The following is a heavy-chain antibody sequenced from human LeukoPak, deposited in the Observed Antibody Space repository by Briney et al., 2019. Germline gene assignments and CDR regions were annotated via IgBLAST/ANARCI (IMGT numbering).Heavy chain of an antibody. V-gene: IGHV3-33*06. Sequence: GGSLRLSCAASGFTFSDYYMSWIRQAPGKGLEWVAVIWYDGSNKYYADSVKGRFTISRDNSKNTLYLQMNSLRAEDTAVYYCAKAVQWLIPFDYWGQGTLVTVSS. CDR3: AKAVQWLIPFDY. J-gene: IGHJ4*02. D-gene: IGHD6-19*01. CDR1: GFTFSDYY. CDR2: IWYDGSNK.